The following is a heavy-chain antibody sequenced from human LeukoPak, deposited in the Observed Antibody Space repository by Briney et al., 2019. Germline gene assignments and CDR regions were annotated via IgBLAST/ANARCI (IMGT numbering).Heavy chain of an antibody. Sequence: VASVKVSCKASGGIFDSYAYSWVRQAPGQGLECVGRIIPIIGITNYAQKYQGRVRVTADKPTRTVYMELRGLTSEDTAVYYCARVVRRSWYVLFDYWGQGTLVTVSS. V-gene: IGHV1-69*04. CDR3: ARVVRRSWYVLFDY. CDR2: IIPIIGIT. J-gene: IGHJ4*02. D-gene: IGHD6-13*01. CDR1: GGIFDSYA.